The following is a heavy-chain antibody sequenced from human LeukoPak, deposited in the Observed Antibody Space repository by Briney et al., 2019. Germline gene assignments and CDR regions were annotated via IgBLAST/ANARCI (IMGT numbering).Heavy chain of an antibody. J-gene: IGHJ4*02. V-gene: IGHV4-34*01. CDR3: ARSRGGPTD. CDR1: GGSFSGYY. CDR2: INQSGST. Sequence: SETLSLTCAVYGGSFSGYYWSWIRQPPRKGLEWIGEINQSGSTNYNPSLKSRVTISVDTSKNQFSLKLSSVTAADTAVYYCARSRGGPTDWGQGTLVTVSS.